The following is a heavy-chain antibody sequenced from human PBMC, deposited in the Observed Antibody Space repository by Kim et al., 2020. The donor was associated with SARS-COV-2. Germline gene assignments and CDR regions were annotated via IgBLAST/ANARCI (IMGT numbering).Heavy chain of an antibody. Sequence: GGSLRLSCAASGFTFSSYAMHWVRQAPGKGLEWVAVISYDGSNKYYADSVKGRFTISRDNSKNTLYLQMNSLRAEDTAVYYCARGGGIAARVDWFDPWG. CDR1: GFTFSSYA. CDR2: ISYDGSNK. CDR3: ARGGGIAARVDWFDP. V-gene: IGHV3-30-3*01. J-gene: IGHJ5*02. D-gene: IGHD6-6*01.